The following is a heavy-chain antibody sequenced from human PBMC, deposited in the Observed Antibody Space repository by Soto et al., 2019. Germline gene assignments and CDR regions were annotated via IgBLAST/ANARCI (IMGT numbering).Heavy chain of an antibody. J-gene: IGHJ4*02. CDR1: GGSMNSDY. CDR2: VYYSGST. D-gene: IGHD6-13*01. V-gene: IGHV4-59*08. Sequence: LETLSLTCTVSGGSMNSDYWSWIRQPPGKGLEWIGYVYYSGSTNYNPFFKSRVTISVDTSKNQFSLKLTSVTAADTAVYYCARHPLNGPAAPVWWGQGTPVTVSS. CDR3: ARHPLNGPAAPVW.